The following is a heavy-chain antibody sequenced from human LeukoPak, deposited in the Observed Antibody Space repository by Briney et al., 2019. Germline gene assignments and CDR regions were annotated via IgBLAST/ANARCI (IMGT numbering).Heavy chain of an antibody. V-gene: IGHV3-23*01. CDR3: AKANDDFWSGYSNFDY. CDR1: GFTFSSYA. CDR2: ISGSGGST. D-gene: IGHD3-3*01. J-gene: IGHJ4*02. Sequence: GGSLRLSCAASGFTFSSYAMSWVRQAPGKGLEWVSAISGSGGSTYYADSVKGRFTISRDKSKNTLYLQMNSLRAEDTAVYYCAKANDDFWSGYSNFDYWGQGTLVTVSS.